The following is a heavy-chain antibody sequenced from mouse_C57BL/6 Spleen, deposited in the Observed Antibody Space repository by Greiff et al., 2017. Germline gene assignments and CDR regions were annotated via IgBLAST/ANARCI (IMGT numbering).Heavy chain of an antibody. Sequence: VQLQQSGAELVRPGASVTLSCKASGYTFTDYEMHWVKQTPVHGLEWIGAIDPETGGTAYNQKFKGKAILTADKSSRTAYMELRSLTSEDSAVYYCTNYYGSSYRYFDYWGQGTTLTVSS. CDR3: TNYYGSSYRYFDY. J-gene: IGHJ2*01. CDR1: GYTFTDYE. D-gene: IGHD1-1*01. V-gene: IGHV1-15*01. CDR2: IDPETGGT.